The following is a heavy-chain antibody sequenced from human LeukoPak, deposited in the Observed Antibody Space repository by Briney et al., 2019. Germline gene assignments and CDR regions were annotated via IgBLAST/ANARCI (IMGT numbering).Heavy chain of an antibody. J-gene: IGHJ4*02. CDR1: GGSFSGYY. CDR3: AGHYYSDPFDY. D-gene: IGHD4-17*01. Sequence: SETLSLTCAVYGGSFSGYYWSWIRQPPGKGLEWIGYIDYSGSTNYNPSLKSRVSISVDTSKNQFSLKLSSVTAADTAVYYCAGHYYSDPFDYWGQGTLVTVSS. CDR2: IDYSGST. V-gene: IGHV4-59*01.